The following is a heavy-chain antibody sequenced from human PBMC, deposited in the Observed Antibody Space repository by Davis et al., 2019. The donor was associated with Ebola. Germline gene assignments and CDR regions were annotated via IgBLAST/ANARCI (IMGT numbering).Heavy chain of an antibody. CDR3: ARDFVGAADWFDP. J-gene: IGHJ5*02. CDR2: INPNSGGT. Sequence: ASVTVSCKASGYTFTGYYMHWVRQAPGQGLEWMGWINPNSGGTNYAQKFQGRVTMTRDTSISTAYMELSSLRSDDTAVYYCARDFVGAADWFDPWGQGTLVTVSS. D-gene: IGHD1-26*01. V-gene: IGHV1-2*02. CDR1: GYTFTGYY.